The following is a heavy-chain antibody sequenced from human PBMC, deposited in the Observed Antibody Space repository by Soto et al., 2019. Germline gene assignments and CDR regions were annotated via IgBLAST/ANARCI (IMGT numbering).Heavy chain of an antibody. CDR3: ASSRWFGDDYYGMDV. CDR1: GGTFSSYT. V-gene: IGHV1-69*02. J-gene: IGHJ6*02. CDR2: IIPILGIA. D-gene: IGHD3-10*01. Sequence: QVQLVQSGAEVKKPGSSVKVSCKASGGTFSSYTISWVRQAPGQGLEWMGRIIPILGIANYAQELQGRVRITVHKSTSTAYMELRSRGSEDTAVYYCASSRWFGDDYYGMDVWGQGTTVTVSS.